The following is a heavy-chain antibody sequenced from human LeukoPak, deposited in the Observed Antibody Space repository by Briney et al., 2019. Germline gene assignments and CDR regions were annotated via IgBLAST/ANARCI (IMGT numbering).Heavy chain of an antibody. CDR2: ISSSTTSI. CDR1: GFTFSSYS. V-gene: IGHV3-48*02. CDR3: ARAPGYNYIDC. Sequence: GGSLRLSCAASGFTFSSYSMNWVRQAPGKGLEWVSYISSSTTSIYYADSVKGRFTISRDNAKNSLYLQMSSLRDEDTAVYYCARAPGYNYIDCWGQGTLVTVSS. J-gene: IGHJ4*02. D-gene: IGHD5-24*01.